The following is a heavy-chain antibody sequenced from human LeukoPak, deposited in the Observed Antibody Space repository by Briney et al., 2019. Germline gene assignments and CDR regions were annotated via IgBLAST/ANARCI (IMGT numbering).Heavy chain of an antibody. CDR1: GGSISSYY. J-gene: IGHJ4*02. CDR2: IYYSGST. Sequence: SETLSLTCTVSGGSISSYYWSWIRQPPGKGLEWIGYIYYSGSTNYNPSLKSRVTISVDTSKNQFSLKLSSVTAADTAVYYCARTEMATTSLLDYWGQGTLVTVSS. D-gene: IGHD5-24*01. V-gene: IGHV4-59*08. CDR3: ARTEMATTSLLDY.